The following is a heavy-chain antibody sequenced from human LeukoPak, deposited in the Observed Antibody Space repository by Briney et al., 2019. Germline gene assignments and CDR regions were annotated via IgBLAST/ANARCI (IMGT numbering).Heavy chain of an antibody. J-gene: IGHJ4*02. CDR3: AKNVRDTGTFDY. V-gene: IGHV1-8*01. Sequence: GASVKVSCKASAYSFTTYDINWVRQATGQGLEWMGWMNPNSGNTGYAQRFQGRVTMTRDTSISTAYMELNSLTSEDTAVYYCAKNVRDTGTFDYWGQGTLVTVSS. CDR2: MNPNSGNT. CDR1: AYSFTTYD. D-gene: IGHD5-18*01.